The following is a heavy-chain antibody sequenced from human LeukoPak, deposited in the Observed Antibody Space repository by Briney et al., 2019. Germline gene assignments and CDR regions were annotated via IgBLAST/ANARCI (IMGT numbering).Heavy chain of an antibody. CDR3: ASFMTTVTIPDN. CDR1: GFTFRSYS. V-gene: IGHV3-21*01. Sequence: GGSLRLSCAASGFTFRSYSMNWVRQAPGKRLEWLSSITSSGSHMYYADSVKGRFTISRDNAKSSLYLQMNSLSAEDTAVYYCASFMTTVTIPDNWGQGTLVTVSS. J-gene: IGHJ4*02. D-gene: IGHD4-17*01. CDR2: ITSSGSHM.